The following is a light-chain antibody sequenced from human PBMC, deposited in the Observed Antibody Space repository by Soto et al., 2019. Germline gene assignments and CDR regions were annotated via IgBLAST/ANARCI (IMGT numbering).Light chain of an antibody. CDR1: SSDVGSYNL. J-gene: IGLJ1*01. V-gene: IGLV2-23*02. CDR3: CSYAGSSTFPYV. CDR2: EVS. Sequence: QSALTHPASVSRSPGQSITISCPGTSSDVGSYNLVSWYQQHPGKAPKLVIYEVSKRPSGVSNRFSGSKSGNTASLTISGLQAEDEADYYCCSYAGSSTFPYVFGTGTKVTVL.